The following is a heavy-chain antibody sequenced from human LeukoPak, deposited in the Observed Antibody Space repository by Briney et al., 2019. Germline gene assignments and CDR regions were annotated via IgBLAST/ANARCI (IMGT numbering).Heavy chain of an antibody. V-gene: IGHV1-18*01. J-gene: IGHJ3*02. CDR2: ISAYNGNT. Sequence: GASVKVSCKASGYTFTSYGISWVRQAPGQGLEWMGWISAYNGNTNYAQKFQGRVTMTRDTSTSTVYMELSSLRSEDTAVYYCARDRDIVLMVYAETTAGSAFDIWGQGTMVTVSS. CDR3: ARDRDIVLMVYAETTAGSAFDI. D-gene: IGHD2-8*01. CDR1: GYTFTSYG.